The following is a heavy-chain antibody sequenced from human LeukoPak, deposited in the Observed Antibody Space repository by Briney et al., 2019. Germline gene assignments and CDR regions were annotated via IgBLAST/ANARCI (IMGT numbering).Heavy chain of an antibody. CDR2: ISGSGGST. J-gene: IGHJ4*02. CDR1: GFTFSSYA. D-gene: IGHD2-2*01. V-gene: IGHV3-23*01. Sequence: GGSLRLSCAASGFTFSSYAMSWVRQAPGKGLEWVSAISGSGGSTYYADSVKGRFTISRDNSKNTLYLQMNSLRAEDTAVYYCAKVGGCSSTSCYAPPPATPELFDYWGQGTLVTVSS. CDR3: AKVGGCSSTSCYAPPPATPELFDY.